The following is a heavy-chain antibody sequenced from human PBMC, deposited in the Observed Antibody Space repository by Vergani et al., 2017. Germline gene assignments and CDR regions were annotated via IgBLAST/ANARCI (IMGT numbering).Heavy chain of an antibody. D-gene: IGHD6-13*01. CDR1: GFTFSSYS. Sequence: EVQLVESGGGLVKPGGSLRLSCAASGFTFSSYSMNWVRQAPGKGLEWVSSISSSSSYIYYADSVKGRFTISRDNAKNSLYLQMNSLRAEDTAVYYCARMTSIAAAAFDYWGQGTLVTVSS. CDR3: ARMTSIAAAAFDY. J-gene: IGHJ4*02. CDR2: ISSSSSYI. V-gene: IGHV3-21*04.